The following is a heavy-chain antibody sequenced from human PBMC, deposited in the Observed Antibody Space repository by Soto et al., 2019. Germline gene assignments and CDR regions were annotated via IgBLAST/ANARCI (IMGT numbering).Heavy chain of an antibody. CDR2: ISGYNGNT. CDR1: GYTFSSYG. D-gene: IGHD2-15*01. Sequence: QVQLVQSGAEVKKPGASVKVSCKTSGYTFSSYGITWVRQAPGQGLEWMGWISGYNGNTNYAQKVQGRVSMTTDTSTSPAYMELRSLRSDDTAVYYCARGGVYCTAGSCPYNWFDPWGQGTLVTVSS. J-gene: IGHJ5*02. V-gene: IGHV1-18*01. CDR3: ARGGVYCTAGSCPYNWFDP.